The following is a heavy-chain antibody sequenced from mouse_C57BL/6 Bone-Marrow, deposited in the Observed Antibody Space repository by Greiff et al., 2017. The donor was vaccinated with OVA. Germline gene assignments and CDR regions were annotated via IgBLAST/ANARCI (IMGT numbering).Heavy chain of an antibody. CDR3: TSPIYYGNYDWYFDV. CDR2: ISSGGDYI. V-gene: IGHV5-9-1*02. J-gene: IGHJ1*03. D-gene: IGHD2-1*01. Sequence: EVKVVESGEGLVKPGGSLKLSCAASGFTFSSYAMSWVRQTPEKRLEWVAYISSGGDYIYYADTVKGRFTISRDNARNTLYLQMSSLKSEDTAMYYCTSPIYYGNYDWYFDVWGTGTTVTVSS. CDR1: GFTFSSYA.